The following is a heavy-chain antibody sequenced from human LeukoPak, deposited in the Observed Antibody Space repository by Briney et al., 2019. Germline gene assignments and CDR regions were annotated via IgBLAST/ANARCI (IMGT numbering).Heavy chain of an antibody. CDR2: ISGSGGST. D-gene: IGHD2-2*01. CDR1: GFTFSSYA. Sequence: GGSLRLSCAASGFTFSSYAMSWVRQAPGKGLEWVSVISGSGGSTYYADSVKGRFTIPRDNSKNTLYLQMNSLRAEDTAVYYCAKYLPNQLLKDWGQGTLVTVSS. V-gene: IGHV3-23*01. CDR3: AKYLPNQLLKD. J-gene: IGHJ4*02.